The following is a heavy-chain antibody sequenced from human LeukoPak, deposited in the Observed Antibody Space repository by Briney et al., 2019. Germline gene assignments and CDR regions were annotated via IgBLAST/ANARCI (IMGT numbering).Heavy chain of an antibody. CDR1: GGLQWIY. D-gene: IGHD5-18*01. Sequence: ADPLSLPCSVWGGLQWIYHERGPRDPPEKAVVGIGYIYYSGSTNYNPSLKSRVTISVDTSKNQFSLKLSSVTAADTAVYYCARHGGIRAMGHIDDWGQGTLVTVSS. J-gene: IGHJ4*02. V-gene: IGHV4-59*08. CDR3: ARHGGIRAMGHIDD. CDR2: IYYSGST.